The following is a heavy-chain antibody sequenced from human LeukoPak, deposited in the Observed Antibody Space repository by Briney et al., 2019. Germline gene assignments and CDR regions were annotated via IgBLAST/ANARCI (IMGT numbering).Heavy chain of an antibody. CDR1: GGSVSSGSYY. CDR2: IYYSGST. J-gene: IGHJ3*02. CDR3: ARQGDSGRAFDI. D-gene: IGHD2-21*01. V-gene: IGHV4-61*01. Sequence: SETLSLTCTVSGGSVSSGSYYWSWIRQPPGKGLEWIGYIYYSGSTYYNPSLKSRITISLDTSKIQFSLKLSAVTATDTAVYYCARQGDSGRAFDIWGQGTVVTVSS.